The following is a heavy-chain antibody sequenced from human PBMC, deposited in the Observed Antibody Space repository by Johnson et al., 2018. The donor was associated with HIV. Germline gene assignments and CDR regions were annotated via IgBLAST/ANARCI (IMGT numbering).Heavy chain of an antibody. Sequence: QVQLVEPGGGVVQPGRSLRLSCAASGSTFSSYGMHWFRQAPGKGLEWVAVISYDGSNKNYADSVKGRFTISRDNSKNTLYPQMNSLRAEDTAVYYCAKVYSSSDAFDIWGQGTMFTVSS. J-gene: IGHJ3*02. D-gene: IGHD6-6*01. CDR2: ISYDGSNK. V-gene: IGHV3-30*18. CDR1: GSTFSSYG. CDR3: AKVYSSSDAFDI.